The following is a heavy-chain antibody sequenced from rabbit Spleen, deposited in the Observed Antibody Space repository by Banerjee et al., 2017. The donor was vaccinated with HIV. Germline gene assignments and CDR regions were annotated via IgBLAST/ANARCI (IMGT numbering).Heavy chain of an antibody. V-gene: IGHV1S45*01. CDR2: IAGSSSAFT. CDR1: GFPFSNKAV. D-gene: IGHD6-1*01. CDR3: ARAPYAGIAVYGYAQNL. Sequence: QEQLVESGGGLVKPGASLTLTCKASGFPFSNKAVMCWVRQAPGKGLEWISCIAGSSSAFTYSATWAKGRFTISKASSTTVTLQMTRLTVADTATYFCARAPYAGIAVYGYAQNLWGPGTLVTVS. J-gene: IGHJ4*01.